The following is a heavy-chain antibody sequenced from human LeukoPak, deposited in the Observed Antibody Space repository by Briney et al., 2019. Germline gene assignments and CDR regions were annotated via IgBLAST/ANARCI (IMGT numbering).Heavy chain of an antibody. CDR3: ARDGIAVAGWFDP. CDR2: IKQDGSEK. J-gene: IGHJ5*02. Sequence: PGGSLRLSCAASGFTFSAYSMNWVRQAPGKGLEWVANIKQDGSEKYYVDSVRGRFTISRDNAKNSVYLQMNSLRPEDTAVYYCARDGIAVAGWFDPWGQGTLVTVSS. D-gene: IGHD6-19*01. V-gene: IGHV3-7*01. CDR1: GFTFSAYS.